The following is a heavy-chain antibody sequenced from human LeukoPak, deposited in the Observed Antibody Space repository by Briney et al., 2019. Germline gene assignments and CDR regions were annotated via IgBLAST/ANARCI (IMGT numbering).Heavy chain of an antibody. V-gene: IGHV3-9*03. CDR3: VRASGSNRLDY. D-gene: IGHD1-26*01. CDR2: ITWNSGRV. CDR1: GFTFEDFA. J-gene: IGHJ4*02. Sequence: GRSLRLSCAASGFTFEDFAIQWVRQAPGKGLEWVSGITWNSGRVTYADAVKGRFTISRDNAKKYLYLQISGLRAEDMALYYCVRASGSNRLDYWGQGTLVTVSS.